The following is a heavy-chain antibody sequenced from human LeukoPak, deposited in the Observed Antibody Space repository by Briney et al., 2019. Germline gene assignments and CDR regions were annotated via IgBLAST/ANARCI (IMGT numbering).Heavy chain of an antibody. J-gene: IGHJ4*02. CDR1: EYTFTGYY. D-gene: IGHD3-9*01. V-gene: IGHV1-2*02. CDR3: ARADDILTGYYPIDY. CDR2: INPNSGGT. Sequence: ASVTVSCKPSEYTFTGYYMHWVRQAPGQGLEWMGWINPNSGGTNYAQKFQGRVTMTRDTSISTAYMELSRLKSDDTAVYYCARADDILTGYYPIDYWGQGTPVTVSS.